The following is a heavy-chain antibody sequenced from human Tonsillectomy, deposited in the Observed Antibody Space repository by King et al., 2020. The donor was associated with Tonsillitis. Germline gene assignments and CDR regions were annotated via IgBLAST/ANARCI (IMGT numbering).Heavy chain of an antibody. V-gene: IGHV3-30*18. J-gene: IGHJ4*02. D-gene: IGHD3-16*01. Sequence: VQLVESGGGVVQPWRSLRLYCAASGFSFSDYGIHWVRQAPGKGLEWVAGISFDGNHKLYAASVQGRFTISRDNFKNKLYLHMGSLRTEDTAVYYCAKHRLGAFDDWGQGTPVTVSS. CDR3: AKHRLGAFDD. CDR1: GFSFSDYG. CDR2: ISFDGNHK.